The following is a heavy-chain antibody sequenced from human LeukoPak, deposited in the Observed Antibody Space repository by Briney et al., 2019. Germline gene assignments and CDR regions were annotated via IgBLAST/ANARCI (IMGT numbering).Heavy chain of an antibody. Sequence: GGSPRLSCAASGFTFSDYYMSWIRQAPGKGLEGLSYISGSSSYTNYADSVKGRFTISRDNAKNSLYLQMNSLRAEHPAVYYCATSPIDYWGQGTLVTVSS. J-gene: IGHJ4*02. CDR2: ISGSSSYT. CDR1: GFTFSDYY. CDR3: ATSPIDY. V-gene: IGHV3-11*06.